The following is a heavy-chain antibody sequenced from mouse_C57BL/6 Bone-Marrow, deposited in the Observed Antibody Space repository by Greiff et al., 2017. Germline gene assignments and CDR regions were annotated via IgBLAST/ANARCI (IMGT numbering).Heavy chain of an antibody. D-gene: IGHD1-1*02. CDR1: GYTFTSYW. CDR2: IDPSDSYT. V-gene: IGHV1-59*01. Sequence: VQLQQPGAELVRPGTSVKLSCKASGYTFTSYWMHWVKQRPGQGLGWIGVIDPSDSYTNYNQKFKGKATLTVDTSSSTAYMQLSSLTSEDSAVYYCARWWSYYFDYWGQGTTLTVSS. J-gene: IGHJ2*01. CDR3: ARWWSYYFDY.